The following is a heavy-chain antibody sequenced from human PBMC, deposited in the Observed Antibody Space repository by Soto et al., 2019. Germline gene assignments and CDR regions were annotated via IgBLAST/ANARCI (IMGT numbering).Heavy chain of an antibody. V-gene: IGHV3-23*01. J-gene: IGHJ4*02. CDR3: AKDSGVGYGVPSPAF. CDR2: ISGSGGST. D-gene: IGHD3-10*01. CDR1: GFTVSSYA. Sequence: LRLSSAASGFTVSSYAVSFVRQGPGKGLKWVSAISGSGGSTYYADSVKGRFTISRDNSKNTLYLQMNSLRAEDTAVYYCAKDSGVGYGVPSPAFWGQGTSVPVSP.